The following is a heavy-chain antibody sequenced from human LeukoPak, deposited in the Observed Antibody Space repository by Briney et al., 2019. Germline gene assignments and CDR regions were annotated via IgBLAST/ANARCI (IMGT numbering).Heavy chain of an antibody. Sequence: PSQTLSLTCAISGDSVSGSPAVWNWIRQSPSRGLEWLGRTYYRSKWYNDYAVSVKSRITINPDTSKNQFSLQLNSVTPEDTAVYYCARGGSGTPRAFDIWGQGTMVTVSS. CDR1: GDSVSGSPAV. J-gene: IGHJ3*02. CDR2: TYYRSKWYN. CDR3: ARGGSGTPRAFDI. D-gene: IGHD3-10*01. V-gene: IGHV6-1*01.